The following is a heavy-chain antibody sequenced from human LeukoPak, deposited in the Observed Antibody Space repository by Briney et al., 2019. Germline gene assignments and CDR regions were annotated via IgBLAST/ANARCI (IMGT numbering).Heavy chain of an antibody. V-gene: IGHV3-74*01. CDR3: ASRAHFWSGPGG. CDR1: GFTFSSHW. Sequence: GGSLRLSCADSGFTFSSHWMHWVRQAPGKGLVWVSRIKYDASSTSYADSVKGRFTISRDNSKNSLFLQMNSLRAEDTAVYYCASRAHFWSGPGGWGQGTLVTVSS. J-gene: IGHJ4*02. D-gene: IGHD3-3*02. CDR2: IKYDASST.